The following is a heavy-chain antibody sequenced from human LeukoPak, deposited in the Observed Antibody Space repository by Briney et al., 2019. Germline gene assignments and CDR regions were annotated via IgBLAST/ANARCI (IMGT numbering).Heavy chain of an antibody. CDR3: ARETLGLELSLYDY. Sequence: GASVKVSCKASGYTFTSYGISWVRQAPGQGIEWMGWISAYNGNTNYAQKLQGRVTMTTDTFTSTAYMELRSLRSDDTAVYYCARETLGLELSLYDYWGQGTLVTVSS. CDR1: GYTFTSYG. D-gene: IGHD1-7*01. CDR2: ISAYNGNT. J-gene: IGHJ4*02. V-gene: IGHV1-18*01.